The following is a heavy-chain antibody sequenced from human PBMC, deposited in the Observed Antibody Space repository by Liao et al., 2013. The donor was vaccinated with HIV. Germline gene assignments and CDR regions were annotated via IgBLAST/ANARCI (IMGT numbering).Heavy chain of an antibody. V-gene: IGHV4-4*07. Sequence: QVQLQESGPGLVKPSETLSLTCSASGGSISSYSWSWIRQPAGKPLEWIGRVSPTGSTTYKPSLKSRLSMSIDTSRNKFFLNLISVTAADTAVYFCAGGSWFDPW. CDR3: AGGSWFDP. J-gene: IGHJ5*02. CDR1: GGSISSYS. CDR2: VSPTGST.